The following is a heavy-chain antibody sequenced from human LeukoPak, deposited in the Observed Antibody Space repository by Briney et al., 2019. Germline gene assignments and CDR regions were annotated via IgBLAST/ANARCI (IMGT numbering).Heavy chain of an antibody. J-gene: IGHJ4*02. D-gene: IGHD2-15*01. CDR1: GITLSNYE. CDR2: MSSGGSVI. Sequence: GGSVRLSCAASGITLSNYEMNWVRQAPGKGLEWVSYMSSGGSVIYYADSVKGRFTISRDNAKNSLYLQMNSLRVEDTAVYYCARDPGYCSGGSCDYWGRGTLVTVSS. CDR3: ARDPGYCSGGSCDY. V-gene: IGHV3-48*03.